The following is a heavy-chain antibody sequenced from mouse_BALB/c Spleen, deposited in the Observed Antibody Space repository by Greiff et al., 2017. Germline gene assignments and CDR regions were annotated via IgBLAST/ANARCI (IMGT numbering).Heavy chain of an antibody. V-gene: IGHV1-14*01. CDR2: INPYNDGT. D-gene: IGHD2-4*01. Sequence: EVQLQQSGPELVKPGASVKMSCKASGYTFTSYVMTWVKQKPGQGLEWIGYINPYNDGTKYNEKFKGKATLTSDKSSSTAYMEVSSLTSEDTAVYNCAKEGDYDVAWFAYWGQGTLVTVSA. CDR1: GYTFTSYV. CDR3: AKEGDYDVAWFAY. J-gene: IGHJ3*01.